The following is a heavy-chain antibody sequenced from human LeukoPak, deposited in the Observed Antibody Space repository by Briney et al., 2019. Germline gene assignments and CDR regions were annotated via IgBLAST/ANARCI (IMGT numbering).Heavy chain of an antibody. Sequence: SETLSLTCTVSGGSISSGGYFWNWIRQHPGKGLEWIGYIYHSGNTYYNPSLESRVTISIDTSKNQFSLKLSSVTAADTAVYYCATGGYSYGSGMAIDCWGQGTLVTVSS. D-gene: IGHD5-18*01. CDR2: IYHSGNT. CDR3: ATGGYSYGSGMAIDC. J-gene: IGHJ4*02. V-gene: IGHV4-31*03. CDR1: GGSISSGGYF.